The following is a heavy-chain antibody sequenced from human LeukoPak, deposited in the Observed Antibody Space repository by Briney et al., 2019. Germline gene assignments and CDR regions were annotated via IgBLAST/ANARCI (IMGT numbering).Heavy chain of an antibody. D-gene: IGHD6-19*01. CDR1: GGSFSGYY. CDR2: INHSGST. CDR3: AREFSSGWEEDY. J-gene: IGHJ4*02. Sequence: PSETLSLTCAVYGGSFSGYYWSWIRQPPGKGLEWIGEINHSGSTNYNPSLKSRVTISVDTSKNQFSLKLSSVTAADTAVYYCAREFSSGWEEDYWGQGTLVTVSS. V-gene: IGHV4-34*01.